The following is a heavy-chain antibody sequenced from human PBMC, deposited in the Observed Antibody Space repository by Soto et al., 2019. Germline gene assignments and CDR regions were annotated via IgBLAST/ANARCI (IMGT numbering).Heavy chain of an antibody. CDR3: AKEGVRVVVPAAPIGVKWFDP. V-gene: IGHV3-30*18. CDR2: ISYDGSNK. Sequence: GGSLRLSCAASGFTFSSYGMHWVRQAPGKGLEWVAVISYDGSNKYYADSVKGRFTISRDNSKNTLYLQMNSLRAEDTAVYYCAKEGVRVVVPAAPIGVKWFDPWGQGTLVTVSS. D-gene: IGHD2-2*01. J-gene: IGHJ5*02. CDR1: GFTFSSYG.